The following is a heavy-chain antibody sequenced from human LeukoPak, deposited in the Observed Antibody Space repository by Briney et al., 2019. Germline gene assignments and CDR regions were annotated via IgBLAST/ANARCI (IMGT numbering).Heavy chain of an antibody. V-gene: IGHV3-20*04. Sequence: GGSLRLSCAASGFTFDDYGMSWVRQAPGKGLEWVSGINWNGGSTGYADSVKGRFTISRDNAKNSLYLQMNSLRAEDTALYYCARHYGGNYYYYYMDVWGKGTTVTVSS. CDR2: INWNGGST. CDR1: GFTFDDYG. CDR3: ARHYGGNYYYYYMDV. J-gene: IGHJ6*03. D-gene: IGHD4-23*01.